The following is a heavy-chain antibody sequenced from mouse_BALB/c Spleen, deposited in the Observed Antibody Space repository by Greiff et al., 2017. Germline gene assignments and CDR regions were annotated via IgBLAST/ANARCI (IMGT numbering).Heavy chain of an antibody. CDR2: IRNKANGYTT. CDR3: ARDRTPWFAY. V-gene: IGHV7-3*02. CDR1: GFTFTDYY. Sequence: EVQLVESGGGLVQPGGSLRLSCATSGFTFTDYYMSWVRQPPGKALEWLGFIRNKANGYTTEYSASVKGRFTISRDNSQSILYLQMNTLRAEDSATDYGARDRTPWFAYWGQGTLVTVSA. J-gene: IGHJ3*01.